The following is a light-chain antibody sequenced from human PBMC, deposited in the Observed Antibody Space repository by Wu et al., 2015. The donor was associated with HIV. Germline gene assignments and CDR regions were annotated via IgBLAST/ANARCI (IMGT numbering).Light chain of an antibody. J-gene: IGKJ2*01. V-gene: IGKV3-11*01. CDR3: QQYDIWPPYT. CDR2: DAS. Sequence: EIMLTQSPATLSLSPGERATLSCRASQSVRNYLAWYQQKPGQAPRLLIYDASNRATGIPARFSGSGSGTEFTLTISSLQSEDFAVYYCQQYDIWPPYTFGQGTKLEIK. CDR1: QSVRNY.